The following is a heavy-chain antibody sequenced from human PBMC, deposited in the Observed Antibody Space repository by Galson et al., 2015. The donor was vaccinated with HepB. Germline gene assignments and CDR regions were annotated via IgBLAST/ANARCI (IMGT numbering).Heavy chain of an antibody. CDR3: ARRLTTLSARGGMDV. D-gene: IGHD3-16*02. CDR2: INWNGGST. CDR1: GFTFDDYG. V-gene: IGHV3-20*04. J-gene: IGHJ6*02. Sequence: SLRLSCAASGFTFDDYGMSWVRQAPGKGLEWVSGINWNGGSTGYADSVKGRFTISRDNAKNSLYLQMNSLRAEDTALYYCARRLTTLSARGGMDVWGQGTTVTVSS.